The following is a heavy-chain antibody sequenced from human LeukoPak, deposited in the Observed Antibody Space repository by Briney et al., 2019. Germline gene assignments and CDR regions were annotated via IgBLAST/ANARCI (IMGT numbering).Heavy chain of an antibody. Sequence: SGGSLRPSCAASGFTVSSNYMSWVRQAPGKGPEWVSVIYSGGSTYYADSVKGRFTISRDNSKNTLYLQMNSLRAEDTAVYYCARGRAYWGQGTLVTVSS. CDR1: GFTVSSNY. V-gene: IGHV3-66*01. J-gene: IGHJ4*02. CDR2: IYSGGST. CDR3: ARGRAY.